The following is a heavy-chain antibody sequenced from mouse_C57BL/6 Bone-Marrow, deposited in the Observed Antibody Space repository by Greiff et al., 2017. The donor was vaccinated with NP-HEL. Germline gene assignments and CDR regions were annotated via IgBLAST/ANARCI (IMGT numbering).Heavy chain of an antibody. Sequence: EVKLVESEGGLVQPGSSMKLSCTASGFTFSDYYMAWVRQVPEQGLEWVANINYDGSSTYYLDSLKSRFIISRDTAKNLLYLQMSSLKSEDTATYYCARNYGNAMDYWGQGTSVTVSS. V-gene: IGHV5-16*01. CDR2: INYDGSST. CDR1: GFTFSDYY. CDR3: ARNYGNAMDY. J-gene: IGHJ4*01. D-gene: IGHD1-1*01.